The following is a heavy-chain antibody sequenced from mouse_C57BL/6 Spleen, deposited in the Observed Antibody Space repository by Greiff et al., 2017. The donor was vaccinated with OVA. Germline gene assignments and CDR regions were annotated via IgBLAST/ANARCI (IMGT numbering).Heavy chain of an antibody. V-gene: IGHV1-80*01. Sequence: LVESGAELVKPGASVKISCKASGYAFSSYWMNWVKQRPGKGLEWIGQIYPGDGDTNYNGKFKGKATLTADKSSSTAYMQLSSLTSDDSAVYFCARGGANWYYFDYWGQGTTLTVSS. D-gene: IGHD4-1*01. CDR3: ARGGANWYYFDY. J-gene: IGHJ2*01. CDR1: GYAFSSYW. CDR2: IYPGDGDT.